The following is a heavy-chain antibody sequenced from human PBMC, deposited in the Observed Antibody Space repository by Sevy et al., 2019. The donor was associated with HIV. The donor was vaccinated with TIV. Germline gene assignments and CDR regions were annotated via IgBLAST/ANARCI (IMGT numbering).Heavy chain of an antibody. J-gene: IGHJ3*02. CDR3: ASFPPERAFDI. V-gene: IGHV3-30*04. CDR1: GLAFSSYA. Sequence: EGSLRLSCAASGLAFSSYAMHWVRQTPDKGLEWVAVIPYDGSNQAYADSVKGRFTISKDNSKNTLYLQMNSLRVEDTAVYYCASFPPERAFDIWGQGTMVTVSS. CDR2: IPYDGSNQ.